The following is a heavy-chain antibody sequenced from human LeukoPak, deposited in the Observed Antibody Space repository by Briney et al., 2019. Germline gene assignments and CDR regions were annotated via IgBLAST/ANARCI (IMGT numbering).Heavy chain of an antibody. CDR3: ARAGPYYYGSGSLGY. CDR1: GYTFTSYA. D-gene: IGHD3-10*01. Sequence: ASVKVSCKASGYTFTSYAMHWVRQAPGQRLEWMGWINAGNGNTKYSQKFQGRVTITRDTSASTAYTELSSLRSEDTAVYYCARAGPYYYGSGSLGYWGQGTLVTVSS. J-gene: IGHJ4*02. V-gene: IGHV1-3*01. CDR2: INAGNGNT.